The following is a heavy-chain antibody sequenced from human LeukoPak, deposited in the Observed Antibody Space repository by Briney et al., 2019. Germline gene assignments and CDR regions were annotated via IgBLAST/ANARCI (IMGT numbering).Heavy chain of an antibody. CDR1: GFTFSDAW. Sequence: PGGSLRLSCAASGFTFSDAWMSWVRQAPGKGVEWLGLIKSKTSGGTTDYAAPVKGRFTISRDDSKNTLYLQMNSLKTEDTAVYFCTSDLEGASPGVDYWGQGTLVTVSS. J-gene: IGHJ4*02. D-gene: IGHD1-1*01. CDR2: IKSKTSGGTT. V-gene: IGHV3-15*01. CDR3: TSDLEGASPGVDY.